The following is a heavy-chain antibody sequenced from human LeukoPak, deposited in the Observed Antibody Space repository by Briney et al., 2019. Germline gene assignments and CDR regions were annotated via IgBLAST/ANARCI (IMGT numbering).Heavy chain of an antibody. CDR1: GGSISSYY. CDR2: IYYSGST. D-gene: IGHD3-9*01. V-gene: IGHV4-59*01. CDR3: ARMTGYYDILTGYYYYFDY. J-gene: IGHJ4*02. Sequence: PSETLSLTCTVSGGSISSYYWSWIRQPPGKGLEWIGYIYYSGSTNYNPSLKSRVTISVDTSKNQFSLKLSSVTAADTAVYYCARMTGYYDILTGYYYYFDYWGQGTLVTVSS.